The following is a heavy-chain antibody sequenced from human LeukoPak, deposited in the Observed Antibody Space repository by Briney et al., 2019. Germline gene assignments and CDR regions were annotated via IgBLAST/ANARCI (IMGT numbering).Heavy chain of an antibody. D-gene: IGHD5-12*01. V-gene: IGHV3-30*03. J-gene: IGHJ4*02. CDR1: GFTFSSYG. CDR3: SGYDPDFDY. CDR2: ISYDGSNK. Sequence: GGSLTLSCAASGFTFSSYGTHWVRQAPGKGLEWVAVISYDGSNKYYADSVKGRFTISRDNAKNTLYLQMNSLYYCASGGHGYSGYDPDFDYWGQGTLVTVSS.